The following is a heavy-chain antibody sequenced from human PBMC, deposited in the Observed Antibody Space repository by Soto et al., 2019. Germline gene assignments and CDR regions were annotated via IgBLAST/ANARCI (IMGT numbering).Heavy chain of an antibody. Sequence: EVQLVESGGGLVQPGRSLRLSCAAYGFTFDDYAMHWVRQAPGKGLEWVSGISRNSGSIGYADSVKGRFAISRDNAKNSLYLQMNSLRAEDTALYYCAKELPHIVVAGLDYWGQGTLVTVSS. J-gene: IGHJ4*02. CDR1: GFTFDDYA. V-gene: IGHV3-9*01. CDR3: AKELPHIVVAGLDY. CDR2: ISRNSGSI. D-gene: IGHD6-19*01.